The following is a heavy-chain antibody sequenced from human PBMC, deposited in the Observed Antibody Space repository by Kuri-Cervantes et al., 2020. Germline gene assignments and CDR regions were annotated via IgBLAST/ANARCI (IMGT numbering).Heavy chain of an antibody. CDR2: IYSGGST. V-gene: IGHV3-53*01. J-gene: IGHJ6*03. D-gene: IGHD3-3*01. Sequence: GGSLRLSCSASGFTVSSNCMSWVRQAPGKGLEWVSVIYSGGSTYYADSVKGRFTISRDNSKNTLYLQMNSLRAEDTAVYYCARHGGVLRFLEWLLGYMDVWGKGTTVTVSS. CDR1: GFTVSSNC. CDR3: ARHGGVLRFLEWLLGYMDV.